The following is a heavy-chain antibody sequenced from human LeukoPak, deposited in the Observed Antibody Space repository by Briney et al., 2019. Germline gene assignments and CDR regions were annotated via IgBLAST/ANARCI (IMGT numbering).Heavy chain of an antibody. CDR1: GYTFTSYD. V-gene: IGHV1-46*01. CDR3: ATAGRITNFGVAPYDFDY. J-gene: IGHJ4*02. Sequence: GASVKVSCKASGYTFTSYDITWVRQAPGQGLEWMGIINPSGGSTSYAQKFQGRVTMTEDTSTDTAYMELSSLRSEDTAVYYCATAGRITNFGVAPYDFDYWGQGTLVTVSS. D-gene: IGHD3-3*01. CDR2: INPSGGST.